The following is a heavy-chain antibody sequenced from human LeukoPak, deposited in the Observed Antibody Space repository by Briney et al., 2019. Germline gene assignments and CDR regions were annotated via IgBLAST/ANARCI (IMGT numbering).Heavy chain of an antibody. J-gene: IGHJ4*02. CDR3: ARVVGHYYDSSGYYFDY. Sequence: SETLSLTCAVYGGSFSGYYWRWIRPPPGKGLEWIGEINHSGSTNYNPSLKSRVTISVDTSKNQFSLKLSSVTAADTAVYYCARVVGHYYDSSGYYFDYWGQGTLVTVSS. D-gene: IGHD3-22*01. CDR1: GGSFSGYY. CDR2: INHSGST. V-gene: IGHV4-34*01.